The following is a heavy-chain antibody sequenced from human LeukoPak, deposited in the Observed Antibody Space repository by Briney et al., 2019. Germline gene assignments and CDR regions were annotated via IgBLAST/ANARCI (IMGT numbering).Heavy chain of an antibody. CDR1: GFTFNTFN. J-gene: IGHJ4*02. CDR3: ARERIVGAYDY. CDR2: ITSGGDYI. D-gene: IGHD1-26*01. V-gene: IGHV3-21*01. Sequence: GSLRLSCAASGFTFNTFNMNWVRQAPGKGLEWVSSITSGGDYIYYADSVKGRFTISRDNAKNSLYLQMNSLRAEDTAVYYCARERIVGAYDYWGQGTLVTVSS.